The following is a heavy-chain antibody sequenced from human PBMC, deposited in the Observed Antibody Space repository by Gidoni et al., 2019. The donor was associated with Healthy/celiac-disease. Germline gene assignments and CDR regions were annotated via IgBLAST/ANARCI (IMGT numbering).Heavy chain of an antibody. CDR1: GGSIRSSSYY. CDR3: ARHSVVPAAIAWFDP. V-gene: IGHV4-39*01. CDR2: IYYSGST. D-gene: IGHD2-2*02. Sequence: QLQLQESGPGLVKPSETLSLTCTASGGSIRSSSYYLGWIRQPPGKGLEWIGSIYYSGSTYYNPSLKSRVTISVDTSKNQFSLKLSSVTAADTAVYYCARHSVVPAAIAWFDPWGQGTLVTVSS. J-gene: IGHJ5*02.